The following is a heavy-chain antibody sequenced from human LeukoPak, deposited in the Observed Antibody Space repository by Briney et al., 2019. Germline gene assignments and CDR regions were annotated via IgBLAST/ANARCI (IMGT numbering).Heavy chain of an antibody. CDR2: ISSSGTI. J-gene: IGHJ4*02. V-gene: IGHV3-11*01. CDR1: GFTFNMYS. Sequence: GGSLRLSCAASGFTFNMYSMSWIRQAPGKGLEWVSYISSSGTIYYADSVKGRFTISRDNAKNSLYLQMNSLRAEDTAVYYCARRGAAAGTLDYWGQGTLVTVSS. CDR3: ARRGAAAGTLDY. D-gene: IGHD6-13*01.